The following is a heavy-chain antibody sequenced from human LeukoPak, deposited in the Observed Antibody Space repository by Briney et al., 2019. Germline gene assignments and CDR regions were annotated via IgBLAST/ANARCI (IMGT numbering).Heavy chain of an antibody. CDR2: IYTSGST. CDR1: GVSISSYY. J-gene: IGHJ4*02. D-gene: IGHD3-22*01. CDR3: ARGVSGSGYYFDY. Sequence: KPSETLSLTCTVSGVSISSYYWSWVRQPAGKGLEWLGSIYTSGSTNYNPSLKSRVTMSVDTSKNQFSLKLSSVTAADTAVYYCARGVSGSGYYFDYWGQGTLVTVSS. V-gene: IGHV4-4*07.